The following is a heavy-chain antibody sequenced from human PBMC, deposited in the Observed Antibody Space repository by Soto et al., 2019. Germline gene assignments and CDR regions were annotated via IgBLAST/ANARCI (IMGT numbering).Heavy chain of an antibody. V-gene: IGHV1-69*02. CDR2: IIPLFGIT. Sequence: QVQLVQSGAEVKKPGSSVKVSCKASGGIFNRYSVSWVRQAPGQGLEWMGRIIPLFGITNYAQKFQGRVMITADKSTNPDYMEVNGLRSEDTALYYCATFYGGDCTTTTCYGDFDYWGQGTLVTVTS. CDR1: GGIFNRYS. D-gene: IGHD2-2*01. CDR3: ATFYGGDCTTTTCYGDFDY. J-gene: IGHJ4*02.